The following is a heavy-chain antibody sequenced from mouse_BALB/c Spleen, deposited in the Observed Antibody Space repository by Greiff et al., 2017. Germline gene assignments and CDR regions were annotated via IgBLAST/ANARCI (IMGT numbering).Heavy chain of an antibody. CDR3: ARGVPGFAY. V-gene: IGHV1-80*01. J-gene: IGHJ3*01. CDR1: GYAFSSYW. Sequence: VKLQESGAELVRPGSSVKISCKASGYAFSSYWMNWVKQRPGQGLEWIGQIYPGDGDTNYNGKFKGKATLTADKSSSTAYMQLSSLTSEDSAVYFCARGVPGFAYWGQGTLVTVSA. D-gene: IGHD5-1*01. CDR2: IYPGDGDT.